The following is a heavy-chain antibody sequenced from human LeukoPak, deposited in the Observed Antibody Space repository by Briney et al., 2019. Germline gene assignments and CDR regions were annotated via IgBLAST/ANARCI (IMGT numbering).Heavy chain of an antibody. V-gene: IGHV3-30*18. CDR2: XSXDGSNR. J-gene: IGHJ4*02. CDR3: AKGSCGFDCYSDY. D-gene: IGHD2-21*02. Sequence: GGSLRLSCAASGFSFSYYGMQWXXQXPGKXXXXXAVXSXDGSNRKYXXSVKGXXTXSXXXSNNTLYLQMNSLRSEDTAVYYCAKGSCGFDCYSDYWGQGTLVTVSS. CDR1: GFSFSYYG.